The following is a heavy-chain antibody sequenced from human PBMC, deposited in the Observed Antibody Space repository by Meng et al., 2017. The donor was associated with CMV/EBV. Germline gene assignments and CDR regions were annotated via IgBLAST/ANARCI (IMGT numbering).Heavy chain of an antibody. CDR3: ARLSGGYDEDYYFDY. CDR2: IYPGDSDT. D-gene: IGHD5-12*01. J-gene: IGHJ4*02. CDR1: GYSFTTNW. Sequence: KVSCKGSGYSFTTNWIGWVRQMPGKGLEWMGIIYPGDSDTRYSPSFQGQVTISADKSISTAYLQWSSLKASDTAMYYCARLSGGYDEDYYFDYWGQGTLVTVSS. V-gene: IGHV5-51*01.